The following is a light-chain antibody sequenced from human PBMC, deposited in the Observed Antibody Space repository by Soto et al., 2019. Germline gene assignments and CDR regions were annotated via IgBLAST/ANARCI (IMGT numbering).Light chain of an antibody. V-gene: IGLV1-51*02. CDR1: SSNIESNY. J-gene: IGLJ1*01. Sequence: QSMLTQPPSLYAAPGQKVTISCSGRSSNIESNYVSWFQQPPGTAPNLLIYENNKRPSGIPDRFSASKSGTSATLVITGLQTGDEDAYFCGAWDISLSSYVFGTGTKVTVL. CDR2: ENN. CDR3: GAWDISLSSYV.